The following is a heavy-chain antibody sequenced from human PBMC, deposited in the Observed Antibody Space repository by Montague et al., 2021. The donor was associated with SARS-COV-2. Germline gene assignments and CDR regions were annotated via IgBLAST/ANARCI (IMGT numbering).Heavy chain of an antibody. CDR3: ARLVWFGELSSENWFDP. CDR1: GGSISSSSNY. CDR2: IYYSGST. V-gene: IGHV4-39*01. J-gene: IGHJ5*02. D-gene: IGHD3-10*01. Sequence: SETLSLTCTVSGGSISSSSNYWCWIRQPPGKGLEWIGSIYYSGSTYYNSSLKSRVTISVDTSKNQFSLKLNSVTAADTAVYYCARLVWFGELSSENWFDPWGQGTLVTVSS.